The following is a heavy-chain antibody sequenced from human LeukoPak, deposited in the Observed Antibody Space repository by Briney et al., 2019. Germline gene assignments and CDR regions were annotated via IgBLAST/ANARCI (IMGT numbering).Heavy chain of an antibody. CDR1: GYSFTSYW. Sequence: GESLKISCKGSGYSFTSYWIGWVRQMPGKGLEWMGIIYPGDSDTRYSPSFQGQVTISADKSISTAYLQWSSLKASDTAMYYCARPVGKDSSGYYYFDYWGQGTLVTVSS. CDR2: IYPGDSDT. CDR3: ARPVGKDSSGYYYFDY. D-gene: IGHD3-22*01. V-gene: IGHV5-51*01. J-gene: IGHJ4*02.